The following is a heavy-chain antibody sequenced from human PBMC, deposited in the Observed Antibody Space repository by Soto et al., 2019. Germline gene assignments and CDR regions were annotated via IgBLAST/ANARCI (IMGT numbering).Heavy chain of an antibody. CDR3: ARTTAVPNTLRSRYFFDF. D-gene: IGHD3-9*01. Sequence: SETLSLTCSVSGGSVNNQTYYWSWIRQPPGKRREGIGYVYYSGTTNYNPSLKSRLTISIDMSKNQFSLRLSSVTAADTALYYCARTTAVPNTLRSRYFFDFWGQGTLVTVSS. CDR2: VYYSGTT. J-gene: IGHJ4*02. V-gene: IGHV4-61*01. CDR1: GGSVNNQTYY.